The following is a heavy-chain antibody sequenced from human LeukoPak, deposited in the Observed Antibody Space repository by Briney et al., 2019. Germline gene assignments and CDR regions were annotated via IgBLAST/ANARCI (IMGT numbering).Heavy chain of an antibody. J-gene: IGHJ6*02. CDR3: ATEATMVRGAQPHYYFYYGMDV. D-gene: IGHD3-10*01. CDR1: GYTLTELS. CDR2: FDPEDGET. Sequence: ASVKVSCKVSGYTLTELSMHWVRQAPGKGLEWMGGFDPEDGETIYAQKFQGRVTMTEGTSTDTAYMELSSLRSEDTAVYYCATEATMVRGAQPHYYFYYGMDVWGQGTTVTVSS. V-gene: IGHV1-24*01.